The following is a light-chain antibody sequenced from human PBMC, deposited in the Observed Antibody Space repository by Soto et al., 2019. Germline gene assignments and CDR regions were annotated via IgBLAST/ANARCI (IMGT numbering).Light chain of an antibody. CDR2: GAS. Sequence: DIVLTQSPGTLSLSPGESATLSCRASQIISSTYLGWYQQKPGQAPRLLIYGASSRANGIPDRFSGSGSGTDFTLTISRLEPEEFAVYYCQHYGTSLYTFGQGTKLEI. CDR3: QHYGTSLYT. CDR1: QIISSTY. J-gene: IGKJ2*01. V-gene: IGKV3-20*01.